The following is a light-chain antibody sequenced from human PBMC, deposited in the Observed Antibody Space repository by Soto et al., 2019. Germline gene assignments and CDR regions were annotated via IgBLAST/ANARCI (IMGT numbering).Light chain of an antibody. J-gene: IGKJ1*01. CDR1: QSVRSN. CDR3: QQYGSSPQT. Sequence: ETGLTQSPGTLSLSPGERATLSCRARQSVRSNLAWYQQKPGQAPRLLIYDVSSRATGVPSRFSGTGSETDFTLTISGLQSEDSAIYFCQQYGSSPQTFGQGTKV. V-gene: IGKV3-15*01. CDR2: DVS.